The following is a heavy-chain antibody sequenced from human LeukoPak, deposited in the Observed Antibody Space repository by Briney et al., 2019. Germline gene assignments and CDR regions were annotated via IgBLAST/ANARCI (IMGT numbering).Heavy chain of an antibody. CDR1: GFTLSSYW. CDR2: IKQDGSEK. Sequence: GGSLRLSCAASGFTLSSYWMSWVRQAPGKGLEWVANIKQDGSEKYYVDSVKGRFTISRDNAKNSLYLQMNSLRAEDTAVYYCARGWIRFDYWGQGTLVTVSS. D-gene: IGHD5-18*01. CDR3: ARGWIRFDY. J-gene: IGHJ4*02. V-gene: IGHV3-7*01.